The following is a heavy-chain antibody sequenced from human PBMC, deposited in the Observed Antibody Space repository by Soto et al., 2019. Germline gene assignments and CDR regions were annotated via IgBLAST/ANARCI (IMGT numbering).Heavy chain of an antibody. CDR1: GFTFSSYG. CDR2: IWYDGSNK. Sequence: PGGSLRLSCAASGFTFSSYGMHWVRQAPGKGLEWVAVIWYDGSNKYYADSVKGRFTISRHNSKNTLYLQMNSLRAEDTAVYYCARDPGPGIAAADDAFDIWGQGTMVTVSS. V-gene: IGHV3-33*01. J-gene: IGHJ3*02. D-gene: IGHD6-13*01. CDR3: ARDPGPGIAAADDAFDI.